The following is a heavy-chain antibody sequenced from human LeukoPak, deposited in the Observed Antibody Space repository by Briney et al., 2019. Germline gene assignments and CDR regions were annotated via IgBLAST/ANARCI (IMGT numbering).Heavy chain of an antibody. J-gene: IGHJ4*02. V-gene: IGHV3-33*01. CDR1: GFTFSSYG. D-gene: IGHD6-13*01. Sequence: PGRSLRLSCAASGFTFSSYGMHWVRQAPGKGLEWVAVIWYDGSNKYYADSVKGRFTISRDNSKNTLYLQMNSLRAEDTAVYYCARERAIAAANELDYWGQGTLVTVSS. CDR3: ARERAIAAANELDY. CDR2: IWYDGSNK.